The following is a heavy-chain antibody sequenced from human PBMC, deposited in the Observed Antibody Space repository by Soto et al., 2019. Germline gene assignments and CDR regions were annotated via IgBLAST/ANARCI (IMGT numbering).Heavy chain of an antibody. Sequence: QLQLRESGPGLVKPSETLSLTCTVSGGSINTNNFYWGWVRQPPGKGLDWIGNIYNSGTTYYTPSLKSRVTISADTSKNQFSLRLNSVTAADTAGYYCARFLVPATRHSDIDFWGQGTLVTVSS. V-gene: IGHV4-39*01. D-gene: IGHD2-21*02. CDR1: GGSINTNNFY. CDR3: ARFLVPATRHSDIDF. CDR2: IYNSGTT. J-gene: IGHJ4*02.